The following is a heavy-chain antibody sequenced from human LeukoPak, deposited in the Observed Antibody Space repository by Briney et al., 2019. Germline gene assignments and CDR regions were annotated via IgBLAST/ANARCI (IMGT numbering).Heavy chain of an antibody. J-gene: IGHJ6*03. CDR2: IRYDGSNK. Sequence: GGSLRLSCAASGFTFSSYGMHWVRQAPGKGLEWVAFIRYDGSNKYYADSVKGRFTISRDNSKNTLYLQMNSLRAEDTAVYYCAKVGDPYGGEIYYYYYMDVWGKGTTVTVSS. CDR1: GFTFSSYG. D-gene: IGHD4-23*01. V-gene: IGHV3-30*02. CDR3: AKVGDPYGGEIYYYYYMDV.